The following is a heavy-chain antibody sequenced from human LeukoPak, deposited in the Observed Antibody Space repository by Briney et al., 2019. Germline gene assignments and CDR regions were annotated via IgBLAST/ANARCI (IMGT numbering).Heavy chain of an antibody. D-gene: IGHD2-21*01. CDR2: IKEDGSER. CDR3: ATSMAQDVDAFHI. CDR1: GFTFSHYW. J-gene: IGHJ3*02. V-gene: IGHV3-7*01. Sequence: GGSLRLSCAASGFTFSHYWMSWVRQAPGKGLECVANIKEDGSERYFVDSVKGAFTISRDNAKNSLYLQMNNLRAEDTAMFYCATSMAQDVDAFHIWGQGTMVTVSS.